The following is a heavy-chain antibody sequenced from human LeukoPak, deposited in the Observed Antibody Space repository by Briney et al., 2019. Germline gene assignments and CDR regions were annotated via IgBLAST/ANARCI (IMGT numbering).Heavy chain of an antibody. J-gene: IGHJ4*02. D-gene: IGHD5-18*01. CDR1: GFTFSSYS. Sequence: GGSLRLSCAASGFTFSSYSMNWVRQAPGKGLEWVSSISSSSSYIYYAGSVKGRFTISRDNAKNSLYLQMNSLRAEDTAVYYCARDQADTAMVPPYFDYWGQGTLVTVSS. CDR3: ARDQADTAMVPPYFDY. V-gene: IGHV3-21*01. CDR2: ISSSSSYI.